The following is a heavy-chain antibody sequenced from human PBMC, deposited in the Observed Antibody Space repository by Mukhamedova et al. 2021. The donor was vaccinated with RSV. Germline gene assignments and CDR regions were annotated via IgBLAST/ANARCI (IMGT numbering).Heavy chain of an antibody. Sequence: AAIWYDGRNKYYADSVKGRFTISRDNSRNTLYLQTNSLRAEDTAIYYCAKQLLRDAFDIWGQGTMVTVS. J-gene: IGHJ3*02. CDR3: AKQLLRDAFDI. CDR2: IWYDGRNK. V-gene: IGHV3-33*06. D-gene: IGHD2-15*01.